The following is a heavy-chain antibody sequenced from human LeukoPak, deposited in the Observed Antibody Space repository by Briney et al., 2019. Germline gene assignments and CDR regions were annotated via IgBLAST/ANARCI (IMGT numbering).Heavy chain of an antibody. J-gene: IGHJ3*02. D-gene: IGHD2-21*02. CDR3: ARVGYCGGDCYSGAFDI. Sequence: GGSLRLSCAASGFTFSSYWMSWVRQAPGEGLEWVANIKQDGSEKYYVDSVKGRFTISRDNAKNSLYLQMNSLRAEDTAVYYCARVGYCGGDCYSGAFDIWGQGTMVTVSS. V-gene: IGHV3-7*01. CDR2: IKQDGSEK. CDR1: GFTFSSYW.